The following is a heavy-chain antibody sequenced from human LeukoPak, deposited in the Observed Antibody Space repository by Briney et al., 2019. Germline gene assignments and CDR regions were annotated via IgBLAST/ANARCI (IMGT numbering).Heavy chain of an antibody. CDR3: ARDIPHYGSGSYYLDY. CDR1: GYTFTSYG. J-gene: IGHJ4*02. D-gene: IGHD3-10*01. Sequence: ASVKVSCKASGYTFTSYGINWVRQAPGQGLEWMGWISAYNGNTDYAQNLQGRVTMTTDTSTGTAYMELRSLRSDDTAVYYCARDIPHYGSGSYYLDYWGQGTLVTVSS. CDR2: ISAYNGNT. V-gene: IGHV1-18*01.